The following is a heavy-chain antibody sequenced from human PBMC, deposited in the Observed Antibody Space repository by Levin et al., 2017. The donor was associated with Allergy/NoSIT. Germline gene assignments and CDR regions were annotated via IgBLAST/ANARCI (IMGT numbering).Heavy chain of an antibody. CDR3: ARHLGGLTLELPSYYYYYMDV. CDR2: IYYSGST. J-gene: IGHJ6*03. D-gene: IGHD1-7*01. V-gene: IGHV4-39*01. CDR1: GGSISSSSYY. Sequence: SETLSLTCTVSGGSISSSSYYWGWIRQPPGKGLEWIGNIYYSGSTYYNPSLKSRVTISVDTSKNQFSLKLSSVTAADTAVYYCARHLGGLTLELPSYYYYYMDVWGKGTTVTVSS.